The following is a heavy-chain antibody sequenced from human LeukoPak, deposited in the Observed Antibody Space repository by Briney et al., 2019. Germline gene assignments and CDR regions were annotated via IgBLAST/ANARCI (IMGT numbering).Heavy chain of an antibody. CDR2: IIPIFGAA. Sequence: SVKVSCKASGYTFTSYAMHWVRQAPGQGLEWMGGIIPIFGAANYAQKFQGRVTITADESTSTAYMELSSLRSEDTAVYYCARLPLRSIAVGYYGMDVWGQGTTVTVSS. CDR3: ARLPLRSIAVGYYGMDV. D-gene: IGHD6-6*01. J-gene: IGHJ6*02. CDR1: GYTFTSYA. V-gene: IGHV1-69*13.